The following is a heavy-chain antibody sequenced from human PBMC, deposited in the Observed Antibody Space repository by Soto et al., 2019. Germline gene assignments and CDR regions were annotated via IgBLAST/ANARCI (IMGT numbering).Heavy chain of an antibody. J-gene: IGHJ4*02. Sequence: EVQLVESGGGLVKPGGSLRLSCAASGFTFSSYSKNWVRQAPGKGLEWVSSISSSSSYIYYADSVKGRFTISRDNAKNSLYLQMNSLRAEDTAVYYCARDLNTYYDFWSGYYDYWGQGTLVTVSS. CDR1: GFTFSSYS. CDR3: ARDLNTYYDFWSGYYDY. CDR2: ISSSSSYI. D-gene: IGHD3-3*01. V-gene: IGHV3-21*01.